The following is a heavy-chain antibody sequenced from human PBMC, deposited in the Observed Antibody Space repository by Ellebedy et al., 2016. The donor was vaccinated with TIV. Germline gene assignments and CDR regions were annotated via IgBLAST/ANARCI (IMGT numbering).Heavy chain of an antibody. CDR1: GGSINNYY. J-gene: IGHJ6*02. V-gene: IGHV4-59*01. Sequence: MPSETLSLTCSVSGGSINNYYWTWIRQPPGQGLEWIGDIHHSGNSHIHPSLKSRVTLSLDPSKNQFSLGLSSVTAGDTATYYCARDLGRYGMDVWGQGTTVTVSS. CDR3: ARDLGRYGMDV. CDR2: IHHSGNS.